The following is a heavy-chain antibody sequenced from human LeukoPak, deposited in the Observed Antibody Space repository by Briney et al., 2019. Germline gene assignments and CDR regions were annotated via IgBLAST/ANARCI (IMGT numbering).Heavy chain of an antibody. CDR3: ARKESAYYYYAMDV. CDR2: IKQDGSEE. V-gene: IGHV3-7*01. J-gene: IGHJ6*02. CDR1: GFTFSSYW. D-gene: IGHD5-24*01. Sequence: GGSLRLSCAASGFTFSSYWMSWVRQAPGKGLEWVANIKQDGSEEYHVDSVKGRFTISRDNTKNSLYLQMNSLRAEDTAVYYCARKESAYYYYAMDVWGQGTTVTVSS.